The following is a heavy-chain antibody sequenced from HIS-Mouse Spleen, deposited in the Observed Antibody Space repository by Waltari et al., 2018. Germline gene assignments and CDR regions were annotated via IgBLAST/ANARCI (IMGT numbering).Heavy chain of an antibody. Sequence: QVQLVESGGGVVQPGRSLRLSCAASGFTCSSYALHWVRQAPGKGLEWVEFITNDRNNKYYADSVKGRFTISRDNSKNTLYLQMNSLRAEDTAVYYCASHHIATLDYWGQGTLVTVSS. CDR3: ASHHIATLDY. D-gene: IGHD6-6*01. CDR1: GFTCSSYA. J-gene: IGHJ4*02. CDR2: ITNDRNNK. V-gene: IGHV3-30-3*01.